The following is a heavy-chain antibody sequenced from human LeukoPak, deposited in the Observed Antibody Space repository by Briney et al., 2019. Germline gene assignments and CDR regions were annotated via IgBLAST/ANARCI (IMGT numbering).Heavy chain of an antibody. V-gene: IGHV3-23*01. D-gene: IGHD3-9*01. CDR3: AKLGTYDILTGYYFDY. Sequence: GGSLRLSCAASGFTFSSYAMSWVRQAPGKGLEWVSAISGSGGSTYYADSVKGRFTISRDNSKNTLYLHMNSLRAEDTAVYYCAKLGTYDILTGYYFDYWGQGTLVTVSS. CDR1: GFTFSSYA. J-gene: IGHJ4*02. CDR2: ISGSGGST.